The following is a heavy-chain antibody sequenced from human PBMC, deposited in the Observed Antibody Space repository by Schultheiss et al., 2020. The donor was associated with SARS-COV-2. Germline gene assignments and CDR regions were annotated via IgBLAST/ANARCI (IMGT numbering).Heavy chain of an antibody. CDR2: ISAYNGNT. D-gene: IGHD6-13*01. Sequence: ASVKVSCKASGYTFTSYRISWVRQAPGQGLEWMGWISAYNGNTDYAQKLQGRVTMTTDTSTSTAYMELRSLRSDDTAVYYCARGAPGIAAADPMYYYYGMDVWGQGTTVTVSS. CDR3: ARGAPGIAAADPMYYYYGMDV. J-gene: IGHJ6*02. CDR1: GYTFTSYR. V-gene: IGHV1-18*01.